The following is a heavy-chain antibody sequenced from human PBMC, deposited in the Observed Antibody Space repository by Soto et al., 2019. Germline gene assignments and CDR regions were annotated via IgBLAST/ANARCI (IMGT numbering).Heavy chain of an antibody. V-gene: IGHV4-31*03. D-gene: IGHD2-21*02. Sequence: TLSLTCTVSGGSSISGGYYWSWIRQHPGKGLEWIGYIYYSGSTYYNPSLKSRVTISVDTSKNQLSLKLSPVTAADTAVYYCARVCGGDCHNGMDVWGQGTTVTVSS. J-gene: IGHJ6*02. CDR2: IYYSGST. CDR1: GGSSISGGYY. CDR3: ARVCGGDCHNGMDV.